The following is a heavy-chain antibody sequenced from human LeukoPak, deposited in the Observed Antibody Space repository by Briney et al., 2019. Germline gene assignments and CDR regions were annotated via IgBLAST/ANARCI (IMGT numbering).Heavy chain of an antibody. J-gene: IGHJ6*02. CDR1: GGTFSSYA. Sequence: ASVKVSCKASGGTFSSYAISWVRQAPGQGLEWMGRIIPILGIANYAQKFQGRVTITADKSTSTAYMELSSLRSEDTAVYYCARDANFCSGGSCYSRYYYYGMDVWGQGTTVTVSS. D-gene: IGHD2-15*01. CDR3: ARDANFCSGGSCYSRYYYYGMDV. CDR2: IIPILGIA. V-gene: IGHV1-69*04.